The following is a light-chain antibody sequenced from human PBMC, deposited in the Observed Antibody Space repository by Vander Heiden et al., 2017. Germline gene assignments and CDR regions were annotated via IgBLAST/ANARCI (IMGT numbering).Light chain of an antibody. V-gene: IGKV3-11*01. CDR2: DAS. Sequence: EIVLTQSPATLSLSPGERATLSCRASQSVSSYLAWYQQKPGQAPRLLIYDASNRDTGIPARFSGSGSGTDFTLTISSLEPEDFAIYYCQQRSNSPRGTFGGGTKVEIK. CDR3: QQRSNSPRGT. J-gene: IGKJ4*01. CDR1: QSVSSY.